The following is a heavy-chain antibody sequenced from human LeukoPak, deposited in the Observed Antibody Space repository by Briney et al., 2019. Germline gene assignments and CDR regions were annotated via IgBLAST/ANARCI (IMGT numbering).Heavy chain of an antibody. CDR2: IIPILGIA. CDR3: ASRYCSGGSCHYYGMDV. Sequence: ASVKVSCKASGGTFISYAISWVQQPPGQGLEWMGRIIPILGIANYAQKFQGRVTITADKSTSTAYMELSTLRSEDTAVYYCASRYCSGGSCHYYGMDVWGQGTTVTVSS. J-gene: IGHJ6*02. V-gene: IGHV1-69*04. D-gene: IGHD2-15*01. CDR1: GGTFISYA.